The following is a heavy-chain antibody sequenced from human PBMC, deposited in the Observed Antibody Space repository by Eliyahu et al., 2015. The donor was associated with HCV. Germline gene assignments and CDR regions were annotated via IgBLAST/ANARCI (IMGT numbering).Heavy chain of an antibody. Sequence: EVRLVESGGGFVQPGGSLRLSCAASGFXFXNYWXHWVRQAPGKGLVWVXRINTDESDTTYADSVKGRFTISRDNAKSTLYLQMNTLRAEDTAVYYCVRGRYFYDVMDWGHYFNYWGQGSLVTVSS. CDR3: VRGRYFYDVMDWGHYFNY. D-gene: IGHD3-22*01. CDR1: GFXFXNYW. CDR2: INTDESDT. J-gene: IGHJ4*02. V-gene: IGHV3-74*03.